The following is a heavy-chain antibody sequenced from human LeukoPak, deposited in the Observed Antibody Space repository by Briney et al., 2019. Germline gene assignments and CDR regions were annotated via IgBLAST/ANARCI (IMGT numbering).Heavy chain of an antibody. D-gene: IGHD2-21*01. CDR1: GGSFSGYY. J-gene: IGHJ4*02. CDR3: ARRVWPSYFDY. V-gene: IGHV4-34*01. Sequence: KPSETLSLTCAVYGGSFSGYYWSWIRQPPGKGLEWIGGINHSGSTNYNPSLKSRVTISVDTSKNQFSLKLSSVTAADTAVYYCARRVWPSYFDYWGQGTLVTVSS. CDR2: INHSGST.